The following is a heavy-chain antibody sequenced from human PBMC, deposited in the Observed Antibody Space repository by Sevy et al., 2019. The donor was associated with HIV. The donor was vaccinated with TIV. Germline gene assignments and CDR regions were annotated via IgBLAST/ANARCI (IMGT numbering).Heavy chain of an antibody. Sequence: GGSLRLSCAASGFTFSSYALHWFRQAPGKGLEWVAVISHDEILKEYADSVKGRFTISRDSSKNTIYLEMNSLRPEDTAVYYCARALPHLLPWELSRGSEYWGQGTLVTVSS. CDR1: GFTFSSYA. V-gene: IGHV3-30*04. J-gene: IGHJ4*02. D-gene: IGHD3-16*01. CDR2: ISHDEILK. CDR3: ARALPHLLPWELSRGSEY.